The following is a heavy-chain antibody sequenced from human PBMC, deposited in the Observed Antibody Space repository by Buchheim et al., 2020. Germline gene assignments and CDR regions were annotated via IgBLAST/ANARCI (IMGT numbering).Heavy chain of an antibody. D-gene: IGHD3-10*01. J-gene: IGHJ5*02. Sequence: QVQLVESGGGVVQPGRSLRLSCAASGFTFSSYAMHWVRQAPGKGLEWVAVISYDGSNKYYADSVKGRFTISRDNSKNTLYLQMNSLRAEDTAVYYCARAGQFGENWFDPWGQGTL. V-gene: IGHV3-30*04. CDR3: ARAGQFGENWFDP. CDR2: ISYDGSNK. CDR1: GFTFSSYA.